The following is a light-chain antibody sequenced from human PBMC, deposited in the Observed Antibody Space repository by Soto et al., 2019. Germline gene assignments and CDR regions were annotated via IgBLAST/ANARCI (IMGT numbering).Light chain of an antibody. J-gene: IGKJ5*01. V-gene: IGKV1-5*01. Sequence: DIQMTQSPSTLSASIGDKVTITCRATQSISSWLAWYQHKPGEAPKLLIYDASDLETGVPLRFSGRGSETEFTLTINGLQPDDFATYYCQQNYSLPITFGQGTRLEIK. CDR3: QQNYSLPIT. CDR1: QSISSW. CDR2: DAS.